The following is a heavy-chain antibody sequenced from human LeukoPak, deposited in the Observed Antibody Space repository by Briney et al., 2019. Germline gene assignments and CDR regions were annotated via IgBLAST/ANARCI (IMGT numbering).Heavy chain of an antibody. D-gene: IGHD1-7*01. CDR2: ISSSGYI. J-gene: IGHJ4*02. CDR3: ARERYNWNYAFDY. Sequence: GGSLRLSCAASGFTFSSYSMNWVRQAPGKGLEWVSSISSSGYIYYADSVKGRFTISRDNAKNSLYLHLNSLGAEDTAVYYCARERYNWNYAFDYWGQGTLVTVSS. V-gene: IGHV3-21*01. CDR1: GFTFSSYS.